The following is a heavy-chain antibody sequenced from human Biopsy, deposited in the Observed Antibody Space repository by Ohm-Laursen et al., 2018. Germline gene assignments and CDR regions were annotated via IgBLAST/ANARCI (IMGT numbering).Heavy chain of an antibody. Sequence: GTLSLTWPVSSDSISSYYWSWIRQPPGKGLAWIGYVYYTGSTDYNPSLQSRVTISVDTSKNHFSLRLRSVTPADTAIYYCARDRGYYSDRTVPGYFDLWGRGTLVTVSS. V-gene: IGHV4-59*01. CDR3: ARDRGYYSDRTVPGYFDL. D-gene: IGHD3-22*01. CDR1: SDSISSYY. J-gene: IGHJ2*01. CDR2: VYYTGST.